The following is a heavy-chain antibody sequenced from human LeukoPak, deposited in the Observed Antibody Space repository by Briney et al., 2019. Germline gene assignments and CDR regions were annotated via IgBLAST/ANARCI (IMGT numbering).Heavy chain of an antibody. CDR2: IYSDGTT. Sequence: GGSLRLSCAASGVNGTRNYMSRVRQAPGEGVEGGSVIYSDGTTYYADSVEGRFSISRDDSKNTVFLQMTNLGAEDSAVYYCARDWIWVGAGYGLDVWGQGTTVVVSS. D-gene: IGHD3-10*01. J-gene: IGHJ6*02. CDR1: GVNGTRNY. CDR3: ARDWIWVGAGYGLDV. V-gene: IGHV3-53*01.